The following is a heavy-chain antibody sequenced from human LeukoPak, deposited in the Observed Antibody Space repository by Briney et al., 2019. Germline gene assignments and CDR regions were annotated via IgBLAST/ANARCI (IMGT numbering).Heavy chain of an antibody. D-gene: IGHD3-9*01. CDR1: GGTFSSYA. J-gene: IGHJ4*02. CDR2: IIPIFGTA. V-gene: IGHV1-69*05. CDR3: ARDPGYDILTGRKAPFFDY. Sequence: SVKVSCKASGGTFSSYAISWVRQAPGQGLEWMGRIIPIFGTANYAQKFQGRVTITTDESTNTAYMELSSLRSEDTAVYYCARDPGYDILTGRKAPFFDYWGQGTLVTVSS.